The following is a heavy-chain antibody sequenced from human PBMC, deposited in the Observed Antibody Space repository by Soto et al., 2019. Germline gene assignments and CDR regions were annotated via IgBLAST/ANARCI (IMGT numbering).Heavy chain of an antibody. CDR1: GGTFSSYA. CDR2: IIPIFGTA. J-gene: IGHJ6*02. V-gene: IGHV1-69*13. D-gene: IGHD4-17*01. Sequence: SVKVSCKASGGTFSSYAISWVRQAPGQGLEWMGGIIPIFGTANYAQKFQGRVTITADESTSTAYMELSSLRSEDTAVYYCARGNYGGNPADYYYGMDVWGQGTTVTVSS. CDR3: ARGNYGGNPADYYYGMDV.